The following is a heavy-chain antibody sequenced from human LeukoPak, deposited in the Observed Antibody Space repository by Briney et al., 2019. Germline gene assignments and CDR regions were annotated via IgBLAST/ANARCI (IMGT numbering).Heavy chain of an antibody. D-gene: IGHD1-20*01. CDR3: ARALTGTEPYFDY. CDR1: GGSISSGGYY. CDR2: IYYSGST. Sequence: SQTLSLTCTVSGGSISSGGYYWSWIRRHPGKGPEWIGYIYYSGSTYYNPSLKSRVTISVDTSKNQFSLKLSSVTAADTAVYYCARALTGTEPYFDYWGQGTLVTVSS. J-gene: IGHJ4*02. V-gene: IGHV4-31*03.